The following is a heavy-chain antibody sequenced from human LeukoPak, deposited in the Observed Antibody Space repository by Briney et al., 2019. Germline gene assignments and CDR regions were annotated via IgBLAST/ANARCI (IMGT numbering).Heavy chain of an antibody. CDR2: ISYDGSNK. CDR3: VKDFYHLGATPIAFDI. D-gene: IGHD5-12*01. Sequence: PGGSLRLSCAASGFTFSSYGMHWVRQAPGKGLEWVAVISYDGSNKYYADSVKGRFTISRDNSKNTLYLQMNSLRAEDTAVYYCVKDFYHLGATPIAFDIWGQGTMVTVSS. J-gene: IGHJ3*02. CDR1: GFTFSSYG. V-gene: IGHV3-30*18.